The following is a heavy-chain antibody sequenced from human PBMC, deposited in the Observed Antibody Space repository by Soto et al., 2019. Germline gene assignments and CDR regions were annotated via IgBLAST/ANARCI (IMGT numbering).Heavy chain of an antibody. CDR2: ISAYNGNT. V-gene: IGHV1-18*01. Sequence: QVQLVQSGAEVKKPGASVKVSCKASGYTFTSYGIIWVRQAPDQGLEWMGWISAYNGNTFYAQKFQGRVTVTTDASTNTPYMDLRSLRSDDTAVYYCARKPTGSPADYWGQGTLVTVSS. D-gene: IGHD3-9*01. CDR1: GYTFTSYG. CDR3: ARKPTGSPADY. J-gene: IGHJ4*02.